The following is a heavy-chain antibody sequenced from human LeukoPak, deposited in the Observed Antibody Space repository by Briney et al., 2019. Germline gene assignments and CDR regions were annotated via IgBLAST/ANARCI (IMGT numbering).Heavy chain of an antibody. CDR1: XXTVXXNY. CDR2: IYSGGTT. V-gene: IGHV3-53*01. CDR3: ASPSEYYGDYSDAFDI. J-gene: IGHJ3*02. D-gene: IGHD4-17*01. Sequence: XXTVXXNYMXWVRQAPGKGLEWVSVIYSGGTTYYPASVKPPFTIPRHNSNNPLYLQMNSLTAEDTAVYYCASPSEYYGDYSDAFDIWGQGTMVPVSS.